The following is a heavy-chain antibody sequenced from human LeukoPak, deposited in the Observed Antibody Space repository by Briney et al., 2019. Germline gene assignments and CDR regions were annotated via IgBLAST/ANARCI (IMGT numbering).Heavy chain of an antibody. V-gene: IGHV1-2*02. D-gene: IGHD6-13*01. CDR1: GYTFTGYY. CDR3: ARDNKQYYYYGMDV. Sequence: ASVKDSCKASGYTFTGYYMHWVRQAPGQGLELIRWNNPNSGGTNYAQKFQGRVTMTRDTSISTAYMELSRLRSDDTAVYYCARDNKQYYYYGMDVWGQGTTVTVSS. CDR2: NNPNSGGT. J-gene: IGHJ6*02.